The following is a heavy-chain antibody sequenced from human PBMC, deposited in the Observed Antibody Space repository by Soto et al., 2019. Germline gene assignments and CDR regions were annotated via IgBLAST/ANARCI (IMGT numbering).Heavy chain of an antibody. CDR1: GYTFTSXX. CDR3: XXXXXXXXXXXDY. V-gene: IGHV1-3*01. CDR2: INADNSNT. J-gene: IGHJ4*02. Sequence: QVQLVQSGAEVKKPGASVTVSCKASGYTFTSXXXXXXXXXXXXXXEWMGRINADNSNTNYSQKFQVRGPITRDTXXXXXXXXXXXXXXXXXXXXXXXXXXXXXXXXXDYWGQGTLVTVSS.